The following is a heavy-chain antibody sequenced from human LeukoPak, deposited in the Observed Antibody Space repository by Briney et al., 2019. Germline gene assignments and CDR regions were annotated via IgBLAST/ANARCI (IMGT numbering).Heavy chain of an antibody. CDR2: IYTSGST. V-gene: IGHV4-4*09. J-gene: IGHJ3*02. CDR3: ATRIVGAKKAFDI. CDR1: GGSISSYY. D-gene: IGHD1-26*01. Sequence: SETLSLTCTVSGGSISSYYWSWLRQPPGKGLEWIGYIYTSGSTNYNPSLKSRVTISVDTSKNQFSLKLSSVTAAVTAVYYCATRIVGAKKAFDIWGQGTMVTVSS.